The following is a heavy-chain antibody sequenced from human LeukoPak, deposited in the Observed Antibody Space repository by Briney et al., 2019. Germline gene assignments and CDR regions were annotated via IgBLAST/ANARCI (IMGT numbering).Heavy chain of an antibody. CDR2: INHSGIN. J-gene: IGHJ6*02. Sequence: SETLSLTCAFYGGSFSGYSMTWICHPPGKGLEWIGEINHSGINHFNPSPKSRVTISADTSKKQVFLNLSSVTAADTAVYYCAKKKVDVMGNQYYYYYGLDVWGQGTTVTVSS. V-gene: IGHV4-34*01. CDR3: AKKKVDVMGNQYYYYYGLDV. D-gene: IGHD3-16*01. CDR1: GGSFSGYS.